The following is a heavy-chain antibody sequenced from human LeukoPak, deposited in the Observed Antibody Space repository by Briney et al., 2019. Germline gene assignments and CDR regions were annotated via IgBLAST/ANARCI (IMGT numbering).Heavy chain of an antibody. D-gene: IGHD6-13*01. J-gene: IGHJ5*02. CDR1: GFTFSTYA. CDR3: VQQYSSIWSVGDP. CDR2: ISGGTDST. Sequence: GGSLRLSCATSGFTFSTYARSWVRQAPGKGLEWVSAISGGTDSTYYTDSVKGRFTISRDTAKNTLYLQMNSLRAEDTAVYYCVQQYSSIWSVGDPWGQGTLVTVSS. V-gene: IGHV3-23*01.